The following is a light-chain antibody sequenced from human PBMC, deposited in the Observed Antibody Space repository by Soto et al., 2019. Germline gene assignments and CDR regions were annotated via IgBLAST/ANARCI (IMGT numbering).Light chain of an antibody. V-gene: IGKV3-11*01. Sequence: EIVLTQPPATVSLSPGERATLSCWASQSLSSYLAWYQQKPGQAPRLLIYDASNRANGIPARFTGSGSGTDFTLTISSLEPEDFAVYFCQQRAGWPPTFGGGTKV. J-gene: IGKJ4*01. CDR2: DAS. CDR1: QSLSSY. CDR3: QQRAGWPPT.